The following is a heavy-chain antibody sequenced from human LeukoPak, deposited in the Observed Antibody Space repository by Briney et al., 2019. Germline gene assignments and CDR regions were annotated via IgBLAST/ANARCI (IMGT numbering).Heavy chain of an antibody. CDR2: ISGSGGST. Sequence: GGSLRLSCAASGFTFSSYAMSWVRQAPGKGLEWVSAISGSGGSTYYADSVKGRFTISRDNFKKTLYLQMNSLRAEDTAVYFCARDPRSTVTARDHPLDYWGQGTLVTVSS. D-gene: IGHD2-21*02. CDR1: GFTFSSYA. V-gene: IGHV3-23*01. J-gene: IGHJ4*02. CDR3: ARDPRSTVTARDHPLDY.